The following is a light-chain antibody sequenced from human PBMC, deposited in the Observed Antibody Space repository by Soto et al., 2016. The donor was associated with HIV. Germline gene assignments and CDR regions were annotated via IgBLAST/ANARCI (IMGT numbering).Light chain of an antibody. CDR2: DAS. J-gene: IGKJ2*01. Sequence: DIQMTQSPSSLSASVGDRVTITCQASQDISNYLNWYQQKPGKAPKLLIYDASNLETGVPSRFTGSGSGASFTLRIRSVQPEDSATYFCQQSDTPPYTFGQGTKVQIK. CDR3: QQSDTPPYT. CDR1: QDISNY. V-gene: IGKV1-33*01.